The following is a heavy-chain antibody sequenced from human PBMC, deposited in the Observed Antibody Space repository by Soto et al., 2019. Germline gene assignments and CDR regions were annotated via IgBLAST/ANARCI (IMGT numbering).Heavy chain of an antibody. Sequence: SVKVSCKXSGGTFSSYAISWVRQAPGQGLEWMGGIIPIFGTANYAQKFQGRVTITADESTSTAYMELSSLRSEDTAVYYCARLWELDYYYYGMDVRGQGTTVTVSS. D-gene: IGHD1-26*01. CDR3: ARLWELDYYYYGMDV. J-gene: IGHJ6*02. CDR2: IIPIFGTA. V-gene: IGHV1-69*13. CDR1: GGTFSSYA.